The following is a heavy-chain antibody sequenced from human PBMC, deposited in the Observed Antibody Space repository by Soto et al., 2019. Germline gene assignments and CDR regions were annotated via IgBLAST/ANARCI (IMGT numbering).Heavy chain of an antibody. CDR2: INPNSGGT. Sequence: ASVKVSCKASGYTFTGYYMHWVRQAPGQGLEWMGWINPNSGGTNYAQKFQGWVTMTRETSISTAYMELSRLRSDDTAVYYCARVNPPVSYDILTGLWVWASPAAFDIWGQGTMVTVSS. D-gene: IGHD3-9*01. CDR3: ARVNPPVSYDILTGLWVWASPAAFDI. CDR1: GYTFTGYY. J-gene: IGHJ3*02. V-gene: IGHV1-2*04.